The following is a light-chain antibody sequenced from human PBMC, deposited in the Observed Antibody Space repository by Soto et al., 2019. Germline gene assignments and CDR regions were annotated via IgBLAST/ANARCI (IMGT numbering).Light chain of an antibody. J-gene: IGKJ4*01. CDR1: QSVSSTY. V-gene: IGKV3-20*01. CDR3: QQYESSPTT. CDR2: GAS. Sequence: EIVLTQSPGTLSLSPGERATLSCRASQSVSSTYLAWYQQNPGQAPRLLIYGASSRATGIPDRFSGSGSGTDFPLTISRLEPEDFAVYYCQQYESSPTTFGGGTKVEIK.